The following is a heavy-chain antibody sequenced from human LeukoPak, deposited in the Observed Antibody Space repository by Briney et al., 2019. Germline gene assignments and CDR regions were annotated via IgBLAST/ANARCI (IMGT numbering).Heavy chain of an antibody. Sequence: GGSLRLSCAVSRFTVSAGYMSWVRQAPGKGLEWVSVIYSGDNTAYADSVKGRFTMSRDNSKNTLYLQMNSLRTDDTAVYYCARGNYCSGGSCYDGAFDYWGQGTLVTVSS. J-gene: IGHJ4*02. D-gene: IGHD2-15*01. CDR3: ARGNYCSGGSCYDGAFDY. CDR1: RFTVSAGY. CDR2: IYSGDNT. V-gene: IGHV3-66*01.